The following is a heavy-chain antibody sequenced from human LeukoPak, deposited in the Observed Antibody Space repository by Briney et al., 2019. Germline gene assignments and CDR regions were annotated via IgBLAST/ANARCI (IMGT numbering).Heavy chain of an antibody. Sequence: SETLSLTCAVYGGSFSDYYWTWIRQPPGKGLEWIGEINHVETANYNPSLKSRVAISVDTSKNQFSLKLSSVTAADTAVYYCVRVIVAPNYYYYMDVWGKGTTVAVSS. CDR2: INHVETA. J-gene: IGHJ6*03. V-gene: IGHV4-34*01. D-gene: IGHD3-22*01. CDR3: VRVIVAPNYYYYMDV. CDR1: GGSFSDYY.